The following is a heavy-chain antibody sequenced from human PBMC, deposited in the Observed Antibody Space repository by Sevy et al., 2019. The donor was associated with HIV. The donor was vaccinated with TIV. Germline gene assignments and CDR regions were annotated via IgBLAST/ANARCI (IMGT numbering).Heavy chain of an antibody. CDR1: GFTFSNAW. J-gene: IGHJ4*02. CDR3: TTDGYDFWSGYYNYFDY. CDR2: IKSKTDGGTT. D-gene: IGHD3-3*01. Sequence: GGSLRLSCAASGFTFSNAWMSWVRQAPGKGLEWVGRIKSKTDGGTTDYAAPVKGRFTISRDDSKNTQYLQMNSLKTEDTAVYYCTTDGYDFWSGYYNYFDYWGQGTLVTVSS. V-gene: IGHV3-15*01.